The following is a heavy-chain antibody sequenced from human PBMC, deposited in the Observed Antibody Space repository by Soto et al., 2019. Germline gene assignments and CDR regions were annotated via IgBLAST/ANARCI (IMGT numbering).Heavy chain of an antibody. V-gene: IGHV4-59*01. J-gene: IGHJ4*02. Sequence: PSDTLSLTCSVSGSSISPYYWSWLRQSPGKGLEWIGNIYYSGSTKYNPSLRSRITISVDTTNIQFSLRLRSVTAADTAVYYCVRVGGYYGDYPNFDYWGQGTPVTVSS. CDR1: GSSISPYY. CDR2: IYYSGST. D-gene: IGHD4-17*01. CDR3: VRVGGYYGDYPNFDY.